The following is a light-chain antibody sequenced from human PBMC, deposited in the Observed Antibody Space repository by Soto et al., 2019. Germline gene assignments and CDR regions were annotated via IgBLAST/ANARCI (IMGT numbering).Light chain of an antibody. CDR1: HSISSF. Sequence: DIQMTQSPSSLSASVGDRVTITCRASHSISSFLSWYQQKPGKAPKLLIYAASSLQSGVPSRFSGSGSGTDFTLNISSLQPEDFASYYCQQSYSTPPAFGQGTKVEIK. CDR2: AAS. V-gene: IGKV1-39*01. J-gene: IGKJ1*01. CDR3: QQSYSTPPA.